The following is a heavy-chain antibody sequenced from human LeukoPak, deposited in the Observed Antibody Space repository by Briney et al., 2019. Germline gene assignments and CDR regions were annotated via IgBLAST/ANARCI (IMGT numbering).Heavy chain of an antibody. CDR3: AKSDCRGGSCFAPQH. J-gene: IGHJ1*01. V-gene: IGHV3-7*03. CDR1: GFSFSSYW. Sequence: HPGGSLRLSCEASGFSFSSYWMIWVRQAPGKGLEWVGNIQQDGSGKEYVDAVKGRFTISRENAKNSLYLQMNSLRAEDTALYYCAKSDCRGGSCFAPQHWGQGTLVTVSS. CDR2: IQQDGSGK. D-gene: IGHD2-15*01.